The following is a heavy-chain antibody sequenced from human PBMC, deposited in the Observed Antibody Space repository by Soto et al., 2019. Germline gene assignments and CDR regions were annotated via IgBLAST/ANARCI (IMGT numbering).Heavy chain of an antibody. D-gene: IGHD2-15*01. V-gene: IGHV4-30-4*02. CDR1: GVTANNGDYF. J-gene: IGHJ5*02. CDR3: ARGAVVDVVTDFKRELDP. Sequence: PSETLSLTCSVSGVTANNGDYFWSWIRQSQGKGLEWLGYIYFTGSTYYSPSLKSRLHISMDKAKNPVSLEMTSVTVTDTAVYFYARGAVVDVVTDFKRELDPWGPGSLVIVSS. CDR2: IYFTGST.